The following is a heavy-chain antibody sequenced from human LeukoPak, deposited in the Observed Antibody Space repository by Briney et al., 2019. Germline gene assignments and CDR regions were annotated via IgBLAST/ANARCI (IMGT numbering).Heavy chain of an antibody. V-gene: IGHV3-9*01. J-gene: IGHJ4*02. Sequence: GGSLRLSCAASGFTFDDYAMHWVRQAPGKGLEWVSGISRNSGSIGYADSVKGRFTISRDNAKNSLYLQMNSLRAEDTALYYCAKDSYDSSGYSLFDYWGQGTLVTVSS. CDR2: ISRNSGSI. D-gene: IGHD3-22*01. CDR3: AKDSYDSSGYSLFDY. CDR1: GFTFDDYA.